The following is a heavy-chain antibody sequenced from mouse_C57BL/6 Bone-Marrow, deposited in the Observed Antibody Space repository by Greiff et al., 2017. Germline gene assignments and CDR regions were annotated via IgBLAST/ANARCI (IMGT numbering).Heavy chain of an antibody. CDR1: GYSFNDYN. Sequence: VQLQQSGPELVKPGASVKISCKASGYSFNDYNMNWVKQSNGKSLEWIGVINPNYGTTNSNQKFKGKATLTVDQSSSTAYMQLNSLTSEDSAVYYGARGYDDDYAMDYWGQGTSVTVSS. V-gene: IGHV1-39*01. CDR3: ARGYDDDYAMDY. D-gene: IGHD2-4*01. J-gene: IGHJ4*01. CDR2: INPNYGTT.